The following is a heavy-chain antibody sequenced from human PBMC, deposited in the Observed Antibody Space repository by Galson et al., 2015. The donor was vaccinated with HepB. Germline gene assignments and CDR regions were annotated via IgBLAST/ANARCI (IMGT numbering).Heavy chain of an antibody. V-gene: IGHV3-7*01. J-gene: IGHJ3*02. CDR2: IKQDGSEK. CDR1: GFTSSSYW. CDR3: ARDSKYIVVLPAAIGLFEDPRGAFDI. D-gene: IGHD2-2*02. Sequence: SLRLSCAASGFTSSSYWMSWVRQAPGKGLEWVANIKQDGSEKYYVDSVEGRFTISRDNAKNSLYLQMNSLRAEDTAVYYCARDSKYIVVLPAAIGLFEDPRGAFDIWGQGTMVTASS.